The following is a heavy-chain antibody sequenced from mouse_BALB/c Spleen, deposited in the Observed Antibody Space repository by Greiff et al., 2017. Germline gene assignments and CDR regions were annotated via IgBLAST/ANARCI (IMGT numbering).Heavy chain of an antibody. CDR1: GFSLTSYD. CDR2: IWTGGGT. CDR3: VRRGSYYGYSYYYAMDY. D-gene: IGHD1-2*01. J-gene: IGHJ4*01. V-gene: IGHV2-9-2*01. Sequence: VQVVESGPGLVAPSQSLSITCTVSGFSLTSYDISWIRQPPGKGLEWLGVIWTGGGTNYNSAFMSRLSISKDNSKSQVFLKMNSLQTDDTAIYYCVRRGSYYGYSYYYAMDYWGQGTSVTVSS.